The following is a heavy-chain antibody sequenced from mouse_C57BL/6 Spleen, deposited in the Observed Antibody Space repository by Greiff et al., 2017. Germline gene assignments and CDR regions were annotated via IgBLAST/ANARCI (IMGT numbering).Heavy chain of an antibody. J-gene: IGHJ1*03. CDR3: ARWRVAYYCGSYWYDDV. V-gene: IGHV1-20*01. CDR2: INPYNGDT. CDR1: GYSFTGYF. D-gene: IGHD1-1*01. Sequence: VQLQQSGPELVKPGDSVKISCKASGYSFTGYFMNWVMQSHGKSLEWIGRINPYNGDTFYNQKFKGKATLTVDKSSSPAHMGLRSLTSEDSAVCYCARWRVAYYCGSYWYDDVGGTGTTVTVSS.